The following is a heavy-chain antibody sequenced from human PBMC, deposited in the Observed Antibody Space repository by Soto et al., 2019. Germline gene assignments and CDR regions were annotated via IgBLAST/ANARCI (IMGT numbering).Heavy chain of an antibody. D-gene: IGHD3-9*01. CDR1: GGSISSYY. J-gene: IGHJ4*02. CDR3: ARRYGAGFDY. V-gene: IGHV4-59*01. CDR2: IYYSGST. Sequence: QVQLQVSGPGLVKPSETLSLTCTVSGGSISSYYWSWIRQPPGKGLEWIGYIYYSGSTNYNPSLKSRVTISVDTSKNQFSLKLSSVTAADTAVYYCARRYGAGFDYWGQGTLVTVSS.